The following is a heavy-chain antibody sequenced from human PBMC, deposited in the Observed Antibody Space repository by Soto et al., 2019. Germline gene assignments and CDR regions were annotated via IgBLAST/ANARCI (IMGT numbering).Heavy chain of an antibody. CDR3: AKARTPSTVTIVDY. D-gene: IGHD4-17*01. CDR1: GFTFSSYA. V-gene: IGHV3-23*01. Sequence: GGSLRISCAASGFTFSSYAMSWVRQAPGKGLEWVSAISGSGGSTYYADSVKGRFTISRDNSKNTLYLQMNSLRAEDTAVYYCAKARTPSTVTIVDYWGQGTLVTVSS. CDR2: ISGSGGST. J-gene: IGHJ4*02.